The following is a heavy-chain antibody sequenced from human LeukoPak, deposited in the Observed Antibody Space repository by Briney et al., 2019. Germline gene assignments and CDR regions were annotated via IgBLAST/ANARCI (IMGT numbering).Heavy chain of an antibody. V-gene: IGHV1-2*06. D-gene: IGHD4-23*01. CDR3: ARESHVYGGNSFDY. CDR2: INPNSGGT. CDR1: GYTFTGYD. J-gene: IGHJ4*02. Sequence: ASVKVSCKASGYTFTGYDMHWVRQAPGQGLEWMGRINPNSGGTNYAQKFQGRVTMTRDTSISTAYMELSRLRSDDTAVYYCARESHVYGGNSFDYWGQGTLVTVSS.